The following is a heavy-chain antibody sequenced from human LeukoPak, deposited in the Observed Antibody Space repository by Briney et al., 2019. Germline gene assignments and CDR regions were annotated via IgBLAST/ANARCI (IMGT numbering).Heavy chain of an antibody. V-gene: IGHV4-34*01. J-gene: IGHJ4*02. CDR3: ARRTFGGVIAY. D-gene: IGHD3-16*02. CDR2: INNSGST. Sequence: PSETLSLTCTVSGGSFSIYYWSWIRQRPGKGLEWIGEINNSGSTNYGPSLKSRVTLAVDTTKNQFSLRRSSVTAADTDVYDCARRTFGGVIAYWGQGTMVTVSS. CDR1: GGSFSIYY.